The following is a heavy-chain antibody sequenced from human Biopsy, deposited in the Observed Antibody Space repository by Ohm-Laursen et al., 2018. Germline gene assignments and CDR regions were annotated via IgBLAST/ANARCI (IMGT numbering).Heavy chain of an antibody. V-gene: IGHV4-59*08. Sequence: SETLSLTWSVSGGSISSSYWSWIRQPPGKGLEWIGYISYSGSTSYNPSLKSRVTISEDTSKNQLSLTLSSLTAADTAVYFCAKQWSYYESFTQHYRGDFDYWGQGTLVIVSS. D-gene: IGHD3-16*01. CDR3: AKQWSYYESFTQHYRGDFDY. J-gene: IGHJ4*02. CDR1: GGSISSSY. CDR2: ISYSGST.